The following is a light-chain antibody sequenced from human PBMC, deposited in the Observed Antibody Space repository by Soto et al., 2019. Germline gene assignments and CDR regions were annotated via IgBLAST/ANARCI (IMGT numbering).Light chain of an antibody. CDR1: QSISSW. CDR3: QQYNSYPYT. J-gene: IGKJ2*01. V-gene: IGKV1-5*03. CDR2: KAS. Sequence: DLQMTQSPSTLSASVGDRVTITCRASQSISSWLAWYQQKPGKAPNLLIYKASSLESGVPSGFSGSGSGTEFTLTISSLQPDDFATYYCQQYNSYPYTFGQGTKLEIK.